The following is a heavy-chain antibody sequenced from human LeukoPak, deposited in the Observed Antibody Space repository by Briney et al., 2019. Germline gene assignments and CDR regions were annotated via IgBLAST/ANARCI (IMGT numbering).Heavy chain of an antibody. D-gene: IGHD2-21*02. J-gene: IGHJ2*01. CDR1: GYTFTKYG. CDR2: ISTDKADT. Sequence: ASVKVSCKASGYTFTKYGLTWVRQAPGQGLEWMGWISTDKADTYYAQNYQGRVTMTIDTSTSTAYMELRSLTSDDTAVYYCVRDCASDCSIKGHYFFDLWGRDTLVTVSS. CDR3: VRDCASDCSIKGHYFFDL. V-gene: IGHV1-18*01.